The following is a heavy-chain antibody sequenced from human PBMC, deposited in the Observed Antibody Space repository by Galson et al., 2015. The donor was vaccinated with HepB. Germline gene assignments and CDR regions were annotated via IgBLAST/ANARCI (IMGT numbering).Heavy chain of an antibody. CDR3: AKGGYFRHFEYYFDY. CDR1: GFTFSNYG. D-gene: IGHD2/OR15-2a*01. CDR2: ISYDGSYK. V-gene: IGHV3-30*18. Sequence: SLRLSCAASGFTFSNYGMYWVRQAPGKGLEWVAVISYDGSYKYYADSVKGRFTISRDNSKNTLYLQMNSLRAEDTAVYYCAKGGYFRHFEYYFDYWGQGTLVTVSS. J-gene: IGHJ4*02.